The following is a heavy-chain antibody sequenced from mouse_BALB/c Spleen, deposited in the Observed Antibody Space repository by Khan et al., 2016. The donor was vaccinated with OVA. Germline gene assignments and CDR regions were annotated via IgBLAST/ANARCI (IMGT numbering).Heavy chain of an antibody. Sequence: QVQLKESGPGLVQPSQSLSITCTVSGFSLTSYGVHWVRQSPGKGLEWLGVIWSGGSTDYNAAFISRLNISKVNSKSQVFFKMHSLQANDTAIYYCARNYDYDECLAYWGQGSLVTVSA. D-gene: IGHD2-4*01. V-gene: IGHV2-2*02. CDR3: ARNYDYDECLAY. J-gene: IGHJ3*01. CDR2: IWSGGST. CDR1: GFSLTSYG.